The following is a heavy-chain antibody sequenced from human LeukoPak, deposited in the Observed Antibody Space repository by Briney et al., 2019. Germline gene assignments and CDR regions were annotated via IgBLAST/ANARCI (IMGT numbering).Heavy chain of an antibody. CDR3: ARSGYYYDSSDLIDY. J-gene: IGHJ4*02. Sequence: GGSLRLSCAASGFTFSSYWMHWVRQAPGKGLVWVSRINSDGSSTSYADSVKGRFTVSRDNAKNTLYLQMNSLRAEDTAVCYCARSGYYYDSSDLIDYWGQGTLVTVSS. V-gene: IGHV3-74*01. D-gene: IGHD3-22*01. CDR2: INSDGSST. CDR1: GFTFSSYW.